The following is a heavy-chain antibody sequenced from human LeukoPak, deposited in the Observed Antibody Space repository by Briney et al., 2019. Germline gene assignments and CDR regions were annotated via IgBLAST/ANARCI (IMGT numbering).Heavy chain of an antibody. V-gene: IGHV3-23*01. CDR1: GFTFSSYA. Sequence: PGGSLRLSCAASGFTFSSYAMSWVRQAPGKGLEWVSAISGGGCSTYYADYVTGWFTISRDNSTNTLYLQMNSLRAEDTAVYYCAKEERYYYDSSGFYHAWGQGTLVTVSS. CDR3: AKEERYYYDSSGFYHA. CDR2: ISGGGCST. J-gene: IGHJ5*02. D-gene: IGHD3-22*01.